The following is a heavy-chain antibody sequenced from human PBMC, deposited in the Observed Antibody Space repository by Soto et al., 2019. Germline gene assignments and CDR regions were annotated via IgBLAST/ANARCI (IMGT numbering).Heavy chain of an antibody. J-gene: IGHJ4*02. CDR2: IYHSGST. D-gene: IGHD6-19*01. CDR1: GGSISSSNW. Sequence: QVQLQESGPGLVKPSGTLSLTCAVSGGSISSSNWWSWVRQPPGKELEWIGEIYHSGSTNYNPSLKSRVTISVDKSKNQFSLKLSSVTAADTAVYYCARVYVVGQWLAELDYWGQGTLVTVSS. CDR3: ARVYVVGQWLAELDY. V-gene: IGHV4-4*02.